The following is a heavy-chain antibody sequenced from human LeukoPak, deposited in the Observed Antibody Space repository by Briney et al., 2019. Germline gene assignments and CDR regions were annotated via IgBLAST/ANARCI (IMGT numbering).Heavy chain of an antibody. CDR3: ARVQRWELLSAAYYFDY. D-gene: IGHD1-26*01. CDR1: GGSISSSSYY. CDR2: IYYSGST. J-gene: IGHJ4*02. V-gene: IGHV4-39*01. Sequence: SETLSLTCTVSGGSISSSSYYWGWIRQPPGKGLEWIGSIYYSGSTYYNPSLKSRVTISVDTSRNQFSLKLSSVTAADTAVYYCARVQRWELLSAAYYFDYWGQGTLVTVSS.